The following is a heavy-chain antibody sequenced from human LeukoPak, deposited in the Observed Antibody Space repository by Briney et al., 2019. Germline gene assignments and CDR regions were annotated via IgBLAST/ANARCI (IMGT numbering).Heavy chain of an antibody. CDR3: ARTASQVYYYDSSGYYFDY. Sequence: PSETLSLTCTVSGGSISSYYWSWIRQPPGKGLEWIGYIYYSGSTNYNPSLKSRVTISVDTSKNQFSLKLSSVTAADTAVYYCARTASQVYYYDSSGYYFDYWGQGTLVTVSS. V-gene: IGHV4-59*01. CDR1: GGSISSYY. J-gene: IGHJ4*02. CDR2: IYYSGST. D-gene: IGHD3-22*01.